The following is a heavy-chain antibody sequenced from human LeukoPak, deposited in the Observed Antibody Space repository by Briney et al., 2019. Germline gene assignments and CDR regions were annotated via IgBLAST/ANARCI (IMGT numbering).Heavy chain of an antibody. J-gene: IGHJ3*02. D-gene: IGHD1-26*01. CDR3: AREASSGSYFVGAFDI. Sequence: SVKVSCKASGGTFSSYAISWVRQAPGRGLEWMGGIIPIFGTANYAQKFQGRVTITADESTSTAYMELSSLRSEDTAVYYCAREASSGSYFVGAFDIWGQGTMVTVSS. V-gene: IGHV1-69*13. CDR2: IIPIFGTA. CDR1: GGTFSSYA.